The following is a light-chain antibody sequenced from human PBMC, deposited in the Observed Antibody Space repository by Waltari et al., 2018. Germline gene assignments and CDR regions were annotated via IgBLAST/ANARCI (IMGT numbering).Light chain of an antibody. V-gene: IGKV3-15*01. CDR3: HQYNNWPGT. J-gene: IGKJ2*02. CDR1: QSITSN. CDR2: GAS. Sequence: PGESATLFCRASQSITSNLAWYQQKPGQAPRLLMYGASIRAPGIPARVIGSGSGTEFTLTISSLQSEDFAVYYCHQYNNWPGTFGQGTKLEIK.